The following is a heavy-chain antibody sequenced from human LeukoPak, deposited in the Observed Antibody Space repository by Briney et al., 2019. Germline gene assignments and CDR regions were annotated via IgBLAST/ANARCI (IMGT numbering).Heavy chain of an antibody. CDR1: GFTFSSYS. D-gene: IGHD3-22*01. V-gene: IGHV3-21*01. CDR2: ISSSSSYI. CDR3: ASDSYYYEAPDI. Sequence: GGSLRLSCAASGFTFSSYSMNWVRQAPGTGLEWVSSISSSSSYIYYADSVKGRFTISRDNAKNSLYLQMNSLRAEDTAVYYCASDSYYYEAPDIWGQGTMVTVSS. J-gene: IGHJ3*02.